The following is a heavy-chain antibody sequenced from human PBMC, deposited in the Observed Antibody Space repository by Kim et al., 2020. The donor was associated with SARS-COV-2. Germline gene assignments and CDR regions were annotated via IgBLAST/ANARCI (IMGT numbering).Heavy chain of an antibody. Sequence: GGSLRLSCAASGFTFSGSAMHWVRQASGKGLEWVGRIRSKGNNYETAYAASVPCSFTSASDDSTHTLHLQMHSLETEDAAFYFCARRSSTHVASCFDY. CDR2: IRSKGNNYET. V-gene: IGHV3-73*01. CDR1: GFTFSGSA. D-gene: IGHD6-6*01. CDR3: ARRSSTHVASCFDY. J-gene: IGHJ4*03.